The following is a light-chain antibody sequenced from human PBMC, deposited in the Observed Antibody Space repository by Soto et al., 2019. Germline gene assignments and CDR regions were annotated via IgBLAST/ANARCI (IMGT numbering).Light chain of an antibody. J-gene: IGKJ3*01. CDR3: QQFAYSPQFA. V-gene: IGKV3-20*01. Sequence: VVLTQSPDTLSLSPGERATLSCRASQSINSNYFAWYQQKPGQAPRLLIYGASSRATGVPARFSGSESETDSTLTINSLEPEHSAVYYRQQFAYSPQFAFGPGT. CDR2: GAS. CDR1: QSINSNY.